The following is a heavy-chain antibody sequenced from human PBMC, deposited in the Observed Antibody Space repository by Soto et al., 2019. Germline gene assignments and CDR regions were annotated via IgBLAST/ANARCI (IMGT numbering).Heavy chain of an antibody. CDR3: ARSGGSGLKEYYYYYGMDV. CDR2: INPSGGST. D-gene: IGHD3-10*01. V-gene: IGHV1-46*01. Sequence: ASVKVSCKASGYTFTGYYMHWVRQAPGQGLEWMGIINPSGGSTSYAQKFQGRVTMTGDTSTSTVYMELSSLRSEDTAVYYCARSGGSGLKEYYYYYGMDVWGQGTTVTVSS. J-gene: IGHJ6*02. CDR1: GYTFTGYY.